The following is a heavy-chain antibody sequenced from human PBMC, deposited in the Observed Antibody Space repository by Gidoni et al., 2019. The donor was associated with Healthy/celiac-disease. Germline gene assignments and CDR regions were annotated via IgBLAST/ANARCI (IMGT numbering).Heavy chain of an antibody. CDR3: ARVAKLNFEVAYYFDY. CDR1: GFTFSDYY. J-gene: IGHJ4*02. CDR2: ISSSSSYT. D-gene: IGHD3-9*01. Sequence: QVQLVESGGGLVKPGGSLRLSCAASGFTFSDYYMSWIRQAPGKGLEWVSYISSSSSYTNYADSVKGRFTISRDNAKNSLYLQMNSLRAEDTAVYYCARVAKLNFEVAYYFDYWGQGTLVTVSS. V-gene: IGHV3-11*06.